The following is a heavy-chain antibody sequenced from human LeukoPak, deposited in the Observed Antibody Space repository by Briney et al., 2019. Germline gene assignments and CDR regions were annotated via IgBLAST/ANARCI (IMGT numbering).Heavy chain of an antibody. CDR3: ARVGVAGPYYFDY. J-gene: IGHJ4*02. V-gene: IGHV4-59*01. Sequence: SETLSLTCTVSGDSISYYYWSWIRQPPGKGLEWIGYIYYSGSTNYNPSLKSRVSISVDTSKNQFSLKLSSVTAADTAVYYCARVGVAGPYYFDYWGQGTLVTVSS. CDR1: GDSISYYY. D-gene: IGHD6-19*01. CDR2: IYYSGST.